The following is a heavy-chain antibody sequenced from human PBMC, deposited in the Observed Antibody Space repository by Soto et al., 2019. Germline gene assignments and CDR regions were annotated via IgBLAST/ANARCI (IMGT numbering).Heavy chain of an antibody. CDR3: ARDRGYYDSSGYYRPYNWLDP. V-gene: IGHV4-31*03. Sequence: SETLSLTCTVSGGSISSGGYYWSWIRQHPGKGLEWIGYIYYSGSTYYNPSLKSRVTISVDTSKNQFSLKLSSVTAADTAVYYCARDRGYYDSSGYYRPYNWLDPWGQGTLVTVSS. CDR2: IYYSGST. D-gene: IGHD3-22*01. J-gene: IGHJ5*02. CDR1: GGSISSGGYY.